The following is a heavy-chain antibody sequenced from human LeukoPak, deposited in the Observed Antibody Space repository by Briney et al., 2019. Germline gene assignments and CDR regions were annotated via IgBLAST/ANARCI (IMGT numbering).Heavy chain of an antibody. V-gene: IGHV3-30*18. D-gene: IGHD6-19*01. J-gene: IGHJ4*02. CDR3: AKTTAGNSSGRNPGWPVDY. CDR2: ISYDGSNK. CDR1: GFTFSSYG. Sequence: PGRSLRLSCAASGFTFSSYGMHWVRQAPGKGLEWVAVISYDGSNKYYADSVKGRFTISRDNSKNTLYLQMNSLRAEGTAVYYCAKTTAGNSSGRNPGWPVDYWGQGTLVTVSS.